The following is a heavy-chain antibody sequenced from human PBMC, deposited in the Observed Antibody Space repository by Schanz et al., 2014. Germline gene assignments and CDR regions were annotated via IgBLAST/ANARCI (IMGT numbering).Heavy chain of an antibody. Sequence: QLQLQESGSGLVKPSQTLSLTCAVSGGSISRGFYSWNWIRQPPGRGLEWIGCIYYSGSTYYNPPPKPRVPFSIDGSKDQSSLSLTSVTAADTAVYYCAREDRYYHGLDVWGQGTTVTVS. J-gene: IGHJ6*02. CDR2: IYYSGST. V-gene: IGHV4-30-2*01. CDR3: AREDRYYHGLDV. CDR1: GGSISRGFYS.